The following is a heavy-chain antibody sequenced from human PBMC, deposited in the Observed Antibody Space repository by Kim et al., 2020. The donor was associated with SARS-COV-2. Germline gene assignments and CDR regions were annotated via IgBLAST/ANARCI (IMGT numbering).Heavy chain of an antibody. J-gene: IGHJ3*01. CDR2: ISSGDSYK. CDR3: VTEQNGFDL. CDR1: GFTFSTYI. V-gene: IGHV3-30*04. Sequence: GGSLRLSCAASGFTFSTYIMNWVRQAPGKGLEWVAVISSGDSYKHYRDSVKGRFTISRDDSKNTLYLEMKSLRDEDTDLYYYVTEQNGFDLWGLGKWVT.